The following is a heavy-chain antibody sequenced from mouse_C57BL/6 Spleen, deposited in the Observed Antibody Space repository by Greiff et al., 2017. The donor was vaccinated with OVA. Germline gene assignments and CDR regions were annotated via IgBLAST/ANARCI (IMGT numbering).Heavy chain of an antibody. J-gene: IGHJ3*01. CDR2: IYPGDGDT. CDR1: GYAFSSYW. Sequence: VQLQQSGAELVKPGASVKISCKASGYAFSSYWMNWVKQRPGKGLEWIGRIYPGDGDTNYNGKFKGKATLTADKSSSTAYMQLSSLTSEDSAVDFCARREDDYSWFAYWGQGTLVTVSA. V-gene: IGHV1-80*01. CDR3: ARREDDYSWFAY. D-gene: IGHD2-4*01.